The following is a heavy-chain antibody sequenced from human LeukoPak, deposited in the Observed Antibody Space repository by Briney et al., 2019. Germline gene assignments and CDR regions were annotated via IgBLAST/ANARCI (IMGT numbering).Heavy chain of an antibody. D-gene: IGHD2-21*02. CDR3: ARVQIAYCGGDCYQYYFDY. Sequence: ASVKVSCKASGYTFTSYGISWVRQAPGQGLEWMGWISAYNGNTNYAQKLQGRVTMTTDTSTSTAYMELRSLRSDDTAVYYCARVQIAYCGGDCYQYYFDYWGQGTLVTVSS. CDR2: ISAYNGNT. J-gene: IGHJ4*02. V-gene: IGHV1-18*01. CDR1: GYTFTSYG.